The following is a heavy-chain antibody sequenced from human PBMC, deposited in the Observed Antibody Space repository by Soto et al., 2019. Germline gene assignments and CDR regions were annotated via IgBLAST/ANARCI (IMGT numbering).Heavy chain of an antibody. CDR1: GFTFSSYA. D-gene: IGHD3-9*01. CDR2: ISYDGSNK. CDR3: ASNPILTGYYNVLFDF. Sequence: PGGSLRLSCAASGFTFSSYAMHWVRQAPGKGLEWVAVISYDGSNKYYADSVKGRFTISRDNSKNTLYLQMNSLRAEDTAVYYCASNPILTGYYNVLFDFWGQGTLVTVSS. V-gene: IGHV3-30-3*01. J-gene: IGHJ4*02.